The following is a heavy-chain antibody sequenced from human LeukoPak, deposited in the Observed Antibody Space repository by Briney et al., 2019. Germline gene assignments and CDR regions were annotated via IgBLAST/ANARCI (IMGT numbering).Heavy chain of an antibody. Sequence: GGSLRLSCAASGFTFSSYGMHWVRQAPGKGLEWVAFIRYDGSNKYYADSVKGRFTISRDNAKNSLYLQMNSLRAEDTAVYYCARVFDDYYDSSGPRDAFDIWGQGTMVTVSS. D-gene: IGHD3-22*01. CDR2: IRYDGSNK. J-gene: IGHJ3*02. V-gene: IGHV3-30*02. CDR3: ARVFDDYYDSSGPRDAFDI. CDR1: GFTFSSYG.